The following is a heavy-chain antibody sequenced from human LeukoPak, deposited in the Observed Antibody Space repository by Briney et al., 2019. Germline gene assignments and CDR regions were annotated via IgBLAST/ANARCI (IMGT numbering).Heavy chain of an antibody. CDR1: GFTFSDYY. Sequence: GGSLRLSCAVSGFTFSDYYMSWIRQAPGKGLERVSYISSGGSTISHAGSVKGRFNISRDNAENSLYLQMNSLKAEDTAVYYCARRAAAGRRFDYWGQGTLVTVSS. D-gene: IGHD6-13*01. CDR2: ISSGGSTI. V-gene: IGHV3-11*01. J-gene: IGHJ4*02. CDR3: ARRAAAGRRFDY.